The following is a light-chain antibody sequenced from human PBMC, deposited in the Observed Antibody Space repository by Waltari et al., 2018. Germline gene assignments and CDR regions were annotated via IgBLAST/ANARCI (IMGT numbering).Light chain of an antibody. V-gene: IGKV1-9*01. J-gene: IGKJ1*01. Sequence: RLTQSPSPLSAPAGDRVTITCQSSQGVNVYLAWYQQKPGKAPKLLIYAASTLQSVVSSRFSGSGSGTDFTLTINSLQPEDIATYYCQQFNASPRTFGQGTNVEIK. CDR2: AAS. CDR1: QGVNVY. CDR3: QQFNASPRT.